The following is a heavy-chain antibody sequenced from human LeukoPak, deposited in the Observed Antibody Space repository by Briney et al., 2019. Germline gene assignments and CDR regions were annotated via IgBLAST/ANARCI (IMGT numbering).Heavy chain of an antibody. CDR3: ARDSTPLIHDHQRDGHSII. CDR2: ISSSSSYI. Sequence: PGGSLRLSCAASGFTFSSYSMNWVRQAPGKGLEWVSSISSSSSYIYYADSVKGRFTISRDNAKNSLYLQMNSLRAEDTAVYYCARDSTPLIHDHQRDGHSIIWGQGTLVTVSS. CDR1: GFTFSSYS. V-gene: IGHV3-21*01. D-gene: IGHD5-24*01. J-gene: IGHJ4*02.